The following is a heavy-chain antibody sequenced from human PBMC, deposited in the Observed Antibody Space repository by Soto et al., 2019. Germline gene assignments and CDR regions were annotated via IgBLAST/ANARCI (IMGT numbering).Heavy chain of an antibody. J-gene: IGHJ4*02. Sequence: SQTLSLTCALSGDSVSSNSAALNWTRQSPSRGLEWLGRTYYRSKWYHHNVVFMKSRITINPDTSKNQFSLQLNSVTPEDTAVYYCARSGPGGYIDFWGEGTLVTVSS. CDR2: TYYRSKWYH. CDR3: ARSGPGGYIDF. CDR1: GDSVSSNSAA. D-gene: IGHD3-22*01. V-gene: IGHV6-1*01.